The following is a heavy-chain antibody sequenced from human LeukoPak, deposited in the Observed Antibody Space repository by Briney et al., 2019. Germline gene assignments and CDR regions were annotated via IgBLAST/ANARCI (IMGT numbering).Heavy chain of an antibody. Sequence: EILSLTCAVYGGSFSGYYWTWIRQPPGKGLEWIGEINHSGSTNYNPSLKSRVTISVDTSKNQFSLKLSSVTAADTAVYYCARVRRRYCSSTSCYGNWFDPWGQGTLVTVSS. J-gene: IGHJ5*02. V-gene: IGHV4-34*01. CDR1: GGSFSGYY. CDR2: INHSGST. CDR3: ARVRRRYCSSTSCYGNWFDP. D-gene: IGHD2-2*01.